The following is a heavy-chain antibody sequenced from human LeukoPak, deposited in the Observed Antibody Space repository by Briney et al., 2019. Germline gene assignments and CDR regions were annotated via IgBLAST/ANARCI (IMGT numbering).Heavy chain of an antibody. CDR1: GFTFSSYA. D-gene: IGHD3-22*01. Sequence: GGSLRLSCAASGFTFSSYAMSWVRQRPGKGLEWVSAISSSGGSTYYADSVKGRFTISKDNSKNTLYMEMNSLRAEDTAVYYCAKKANSGYYYDFDYWGQGTLVTVSS. V-gene: IGHV3-23*01. CDR2: ISSSGGST. CDR3: AKKANSGYYYDFDY. J-gene: IGHJ4*02.